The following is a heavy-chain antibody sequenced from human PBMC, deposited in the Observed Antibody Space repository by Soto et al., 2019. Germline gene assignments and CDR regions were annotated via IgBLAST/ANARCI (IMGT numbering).Heavy chain of an antibody. D-gene: IGHD3-10*01. Sequence: AETLSLTCTISGGSFGTNYWSWIRQAPGKGLEWIGYTYHTGSTKYNPALKSRATISVDTSKNQFSLTLNSAAAADKAVYYCATDSAGRGPFDPWGQGILVTVSS. V-gene: IGHV4-59*13. J-gene: IGHJ5*02. CDR2: TYHTGST. CDR3: ATDSAGRGPFDP. CDR1: GGSFGTNY.